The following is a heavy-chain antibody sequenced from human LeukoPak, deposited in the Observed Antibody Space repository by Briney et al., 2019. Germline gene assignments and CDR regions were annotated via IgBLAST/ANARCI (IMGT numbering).Heavy chain of an antibody. CDR1: GGSISRSSYY. D-gene: IGHD4-17*01. Sequence: SETLSLTCTVSGGSISRSSYYWGWIRQPPGKGLEWIGHIYYSGSTNYNPSLKTRVTISVDTSKNQFSLNLSSVTAADTAVYYCARRDSGWYLDYWGQGTLVTVSS. J-gene: IGHJ4*02. CDR2: IYYSGST. V-gene: IGHV4-39*07. CDR3: ARRDSGWYLDY.